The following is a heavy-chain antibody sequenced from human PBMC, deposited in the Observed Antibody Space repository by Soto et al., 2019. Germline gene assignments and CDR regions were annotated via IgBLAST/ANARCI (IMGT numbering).Heavy chain of an antibody. V-gene: IGHV1-18*01. CDR1: GYTFTSYG. CDR2: ISAYNGNT. CDR3: ARTCISTSCYTNWFDP. J-gene: IGHJ5*02. Sequence: GASVKVSCKASGYTFTSYGISWVRQAPGQGLEWMGWISAYNGNTNYAQKLQGRVTMTTDTSTSTAYMELRSLRSDDTAVYYCARTCISTSCYTNWFDPWGQGTLVTVSS. D-gene: IGHD2-2*02.